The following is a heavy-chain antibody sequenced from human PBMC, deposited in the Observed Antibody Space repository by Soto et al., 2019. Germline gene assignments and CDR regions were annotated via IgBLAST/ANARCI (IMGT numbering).Heavy chain of an antibody. V-gene: IGHV3-33*08. J-gene: IGHJ4*02. CDR2: IWYDGSNK. CDR3: AIDGGYYHSSGYYAY. CDR1: GFTFSSYW. Sequence: PGGSLRLSCAASGFTFSSYWMHWVRQAPGKGLVWVAVIWYDGSNKYYADSVKGRFTISRDNSKNTLYLQMNSLRAEDTAVYYCAIDGGYYHSSGYYAYWGQGTLVTVSS. D-gene: IGHD3-22*01.